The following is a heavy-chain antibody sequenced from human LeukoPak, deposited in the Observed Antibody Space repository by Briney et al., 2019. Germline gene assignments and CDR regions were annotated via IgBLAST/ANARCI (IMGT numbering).Heavy chain of an antibody. V-gene: IGHV5-51*01. CDR2: IYPGDSDT. D-gene: IGHD6-6*01. CDR3: ARLRLQQLVPGAFDI. CDR1: GYSFTSYW. J-gene: IGHJ3*02. Sequence: GESLKISCKGSGYSFTSYWIGWVRQMPGKGLERMGIIYPGDSDTRYSPSFQGQVTISADKSISTAYLQWSSLKASDTAMYYCARLRLQQLVPGAFDIWGQGTMVTVSS.